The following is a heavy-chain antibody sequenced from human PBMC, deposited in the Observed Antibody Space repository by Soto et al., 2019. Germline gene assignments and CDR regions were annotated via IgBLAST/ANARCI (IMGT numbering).Heavy chain of an antibody. J-gene: IGHJ4*02. CDR2: ISAHNGNT. CDR1: GYGFTTYG. V-gene: IGHV1-18*01. D-gene: IGHD6-6*01. CDR3: ARGRDGDY. Sequence: QVHLVQSGAEVKKPGASVKVSCKGSGYGFTTYGITWVRQAPGQALEWMAWISAHNGNTNYAQKLQGRVTVTRETSPSTAYMDLRSLRTDATAVYYCARGRDGDYWGQGALVTVSS.